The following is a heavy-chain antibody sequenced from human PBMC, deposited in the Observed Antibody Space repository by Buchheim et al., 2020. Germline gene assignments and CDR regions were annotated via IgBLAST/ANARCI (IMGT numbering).Heavy chain of an antibody. CDR1: GFTFSSYA. J-gene: IGHJ1*01. CDR3: VIPANPDYYDSSGHFQH. V-gene: IGHV3-30-3*01. D-gene: IGHD3-22*01. CDR2: ISYDGSNK. Sequence: QVQLVESGGGVVQPGRSLRLSCAASGFTFSSYAMHWVRQAPGKGLEWVAVISYDGSNKYYADSVKGRFTISRDNSKNTLYLQMNSLRAEDTAVYYCVIPANPDYYDSSGHFQHWGQGTL.